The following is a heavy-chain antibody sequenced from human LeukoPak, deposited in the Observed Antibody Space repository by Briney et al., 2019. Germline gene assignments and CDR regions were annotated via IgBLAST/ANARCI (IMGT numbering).Heavy chain of an antibody. CDR2: INHSGRT. D-gene: IGHD3-22*01. CDR3: ARGPVVHYVSGGYYYFDY. Sequence: SETRSLTCAVDGGPFSDNYWTWIRQPPGKGLKWIGEINHSGRTNYNPPLKSRVTISVDTSKNQFTLMLKSVTAADTAVYFCARGPVVHYVSGGYYYFDYWGQGTLVTVSS. V-gene: IGHV4-34*01. CDR1: GGPFSDNY. J-gene: IGHJ4*02.